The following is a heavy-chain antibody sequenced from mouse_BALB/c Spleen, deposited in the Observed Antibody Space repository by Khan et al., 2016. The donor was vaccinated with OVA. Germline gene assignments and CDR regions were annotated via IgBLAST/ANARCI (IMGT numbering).Heavy chain of an antibody. V-gene: IGHV3-2*02. CDR3: ARKNYYGYAMDY. CDR1: GYSITSDYA. J-gene: IGHJ4*01. D-gene: IGHD1-1*01. Sequence: EVQLQESGPGLVKPSQSLSLTCTVTGYSITSDYAWDWIRQFPGNKLEWMGYLSYSGYTSYNPSLKSRISISRDTSKNQFFLQLTSVTTEDTATYYCARKNYYGYAMDYWGQGTSVTVSS. CDR2: LSYSGYT.